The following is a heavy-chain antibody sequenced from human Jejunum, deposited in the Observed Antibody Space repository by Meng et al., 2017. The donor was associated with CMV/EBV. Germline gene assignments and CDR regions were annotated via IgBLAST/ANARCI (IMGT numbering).Heavy chain of an antibody. Sequence: RLSCAASGFSFSNYALTWVRQAPGKGLALVSTISEIRDASYYGNSAKGRFAISRDNSKNTLYLQMSSLRVEDTAVYYCAKARQCEDWGQGTLVTVSS. CDR1: GFSFSNYA. V-gene: IGHV3-23*01. CDR2: ISEIRDAS. J-gene: IGHJ4*02. CDR3: AKARQCED.